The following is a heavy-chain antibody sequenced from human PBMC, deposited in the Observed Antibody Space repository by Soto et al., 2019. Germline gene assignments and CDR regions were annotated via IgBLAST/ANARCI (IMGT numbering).Heavy chain of an antibody. Sequence: ASVKVSCKTSGYTFNTFGISWVRQAPGQGLEWMGWISAYTGNTNYAQKLQGRVTMTTDTATNTAYMELRSLRSDDTAVYYCATVLGYSSSWWRHRAFDIWGQGTMVTVSS. J-gene: IGHJ3*02. CDR3: ATVLGYSSSWWRHRAFDI. V-gene: IGHV1-18*01. D-gene: IGHD6-13*01. CDR1: GYTFNTFG. CDR2: ISAYTGNT.